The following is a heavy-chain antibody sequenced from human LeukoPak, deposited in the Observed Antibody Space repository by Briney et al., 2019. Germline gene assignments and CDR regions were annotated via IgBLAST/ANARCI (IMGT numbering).Heavy chain of an antibody. Sequence: PSETLSLTCTVSGGSISSSSYYWGWIRQPPGKGLEWIGSIYHSGSTYYNPSLKSRVTISVDTSKNQFSLKLSSVTAADTAVYYCARVARGYTPFDYWGQGTLVTVSS. D-gene: IGHD5-12*01. CDR2: IYHSGST. V-gene: IGHV4-39*07. CDR3: ARVARGYTPFDY. J-gene: IGHJ4*02. CDR1: GGSISSSSYY.